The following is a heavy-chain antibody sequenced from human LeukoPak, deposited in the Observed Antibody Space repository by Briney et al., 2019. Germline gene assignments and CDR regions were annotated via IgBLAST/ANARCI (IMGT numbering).Heavy chain of an antibody. CDR1: GGSFSGYY. J-gene: IGHJ4*02. CDR2: MNDSGST. CDR3: ARGLWFGESRPYYYDY. Sequence: PSETLSLTCAVYGGSFSGYYWSWLRQPPGKGLEWIGQMNDSGSTNYNPSLKSRVTISVDTSMNQFSLKLSSVTAADTAEYYCARGLWFGESRPYYYDYWGQGNLVTVST. V-gene: IGHV4-34*01. D-gene: IGHD3-10*01.